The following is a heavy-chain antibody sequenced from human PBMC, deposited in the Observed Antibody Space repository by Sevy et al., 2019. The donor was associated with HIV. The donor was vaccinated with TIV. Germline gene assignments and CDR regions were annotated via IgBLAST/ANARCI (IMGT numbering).Heavy chain of an antibody. D-gene: IGHD6-19*01. J-gene: IGHJ6*03. CDR3: AKGYSSGWSYYYYYMDV. CDR2: ISGSGGST. Sequence: GGSLRLSCAASGFTFSSYAMSWVRQAPGNGLEWVSAISGSGGSTYYADSVKGRFTISRDNSKNTLYLQMNSLRAEDTAVYYCAKGYSSGWSYYYYYMDVWGKGTTVTVSS. CDR1: GFTFSSYA. V-gene: IGHV3-23*01.